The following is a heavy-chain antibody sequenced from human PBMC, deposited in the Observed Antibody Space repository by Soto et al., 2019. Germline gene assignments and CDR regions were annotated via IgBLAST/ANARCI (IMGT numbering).Heavy chain of an antibody. J-gene: IGHJ6*03. Sequence: GGSLRLSCAASGFTFSSYAMSWVRQAPGKGLEWVSVISGSGGSTYYAESEKGRFTIFRDNSKITLYLQMNSLRAEDTAVYYCAKDPLDYGDRYYYMDVWGTGAKVTVSS. D-gene: IGHD4-17*01. CDR1: GFTFSSYA. V-gene: IGHV3-23*01. CDR2: ISGSGGST. CDR3: AKDPLDYGDRYYYMDV.